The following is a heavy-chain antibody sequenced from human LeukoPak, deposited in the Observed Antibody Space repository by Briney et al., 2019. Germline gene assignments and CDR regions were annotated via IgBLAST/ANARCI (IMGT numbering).Heavy chain of an antibody. D-gene: IGHD3-22*01. CDR3: ARVSRGYYDSSGYYYYYYYMGV. Sequence: ASVKVSCKASGYTFTGYYMHWVRQAPGQGLEWMGWINPNSGGTNYAQKFQGRVTMTRDTSISTAYMELSRLRSDDTAVYYCARVSRGYYDSSGYYYYYYYMGVWGKGTTVTISS. J-gene: IGHJ6*03. V-gene: IGHV1-2*02. CDR1: GYTFTGYY. CDR2: INPNSGGT.